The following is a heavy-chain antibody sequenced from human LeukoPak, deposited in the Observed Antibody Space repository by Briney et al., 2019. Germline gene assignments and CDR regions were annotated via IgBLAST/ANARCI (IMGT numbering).Heavy chain of an antibody. J-gene: IGHJ4*02. D-gene: IGHD5-18*01. V-gene: IGHV4-34*01. CDR3: ATRGYSYGYRG. CDR2: INHSGST. Sequence: SETLSLTCAVYGGSFSGYYWSWIRQPPGKGLEWIGEINHSGSTNYNPSLKSRVTISVDTSKNQFSLKLSSVTAADTAVYYCATRGYSYGYRGWGQGTPVTVSS. CDR1: GGSFSGYY.